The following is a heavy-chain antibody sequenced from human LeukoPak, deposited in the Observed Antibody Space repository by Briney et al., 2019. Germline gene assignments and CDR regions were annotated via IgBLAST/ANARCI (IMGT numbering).Heavy chain of an antibody. Sequence: SETLSLTCTVSGGSISSSSYYWGWIRQPPGKGLEWIGSIYYSGSTYYNPSLKSRDTISVDTSKNQFSLKLSSVTAADTAVYYCARKVVTAMYYYYYYMDVWGKGTTVTVSS. CDR1: GGSISSSSYY. D-gene: IGHD2-21*02. V-gene: IGHV4-39*07. J-gene: IGHJ6*03. CDR2: IYYSGST. CDR3: ARKVVTAMYYYYYYMDV.